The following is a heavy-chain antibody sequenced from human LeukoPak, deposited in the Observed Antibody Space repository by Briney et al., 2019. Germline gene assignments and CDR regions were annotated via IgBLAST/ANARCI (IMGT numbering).Heavy chain of an antibody. CDR2: VKSKTAGETT. CDR3: TLIQGWGSGSYYLDY. Sequence: GGSLRLSCEASRLSISNDWMSWVRQAPGKGLEWVGRVKSKTAGETTHYAAPVNGRFTISRDDSKNTLYLQMNSLKTEDTGVYYCTLIQGWGSGSYYLDYWGQGTLVTVSS. CDR1: RLSISNDW. D-gene: IGHD3-10*01. V-gene: IGHV3-15*01. J-gene: IGHJ4*02.